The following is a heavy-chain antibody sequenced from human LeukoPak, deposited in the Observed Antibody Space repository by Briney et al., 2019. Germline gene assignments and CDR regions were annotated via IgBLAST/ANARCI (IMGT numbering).Heavy chain of an antibody. CDR2: MNPNSGNT. CDR1: GYTFTSYD. D-gene: IGHD4-17*01. V-gene: IGHV1-8*03. Sequence: GASVKVSCKASGYTFTSYDINWVRQATGQGLEWMGWMNPNSGNTGYAQKFQGRVTITRNTSISTAYMELSSLRSEDTAVYYCARDFSTVTIYPKLNYWGQGTLVTVSS. J-gene: IGHJ4*02. CDR3: ARDFSTVTIYPKLNY.